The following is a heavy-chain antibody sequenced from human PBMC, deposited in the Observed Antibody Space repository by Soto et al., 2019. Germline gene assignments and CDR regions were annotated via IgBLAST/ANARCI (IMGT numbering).Heavy chain of an antibody. CDR2: IVVGSGNT. D-gene: IGHD2-2*01. CDR1: GFTFTSSA. V-gene: IGHV1-58*02. Sequence: ASVKVSCKASGFTFTSSAMQWVRQARGQRLEWIGWIVVGSGNTNYAQKFQERVTITGDMSTSTAYMELSSLRSEDTAVYYCAAVGVVPAASTLDYWGQGTLVTVSS. CDR3: AAVGVVPAASTLDY. J-gene: IGHJ4*02.